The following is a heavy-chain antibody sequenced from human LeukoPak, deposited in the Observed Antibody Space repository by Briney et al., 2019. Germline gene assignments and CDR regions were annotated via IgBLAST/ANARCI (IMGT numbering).Heavy chain of an antibody. CDR2: INHSGST. D-gene: IGHD1-26*01. Sequence: SETLSLTCAVYGGSFSGYYWSWIRHPPGKGLDWIGEINHSGSTNYNPSLKSRVTISVDTSKNQFSLKLSSVTAADTAVYYCAREGGDSYYYYYGMDVWGKGTTVTVSS. CDR3: AREGGDSYYYYYGMDV. V-gene: IGHV4-34*01. J-gene: IGHJ6*04. CDR1: GGSFSGYY.